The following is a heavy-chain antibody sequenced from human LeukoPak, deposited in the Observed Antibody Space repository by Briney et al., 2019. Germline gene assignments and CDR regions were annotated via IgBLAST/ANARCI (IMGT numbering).Heavy chain of an antibody. J-gene: IGHJ4*02. Sequence: SETLSLTCTVSGGSISSSSYYWGWIRQPPGKGLEWIGSIYYSGSTYYNPSLKSRVTISVDTSKNQFSLKLSSVTAADTAVYYCARDALAVAGTSDYWGQATLVTVSS. CDR2: IYYSGST. CDR3: ARDALAVAGTSDY. CDR1: GGSISSSSYY. D-gene: IGHD6-19*01. V-gene: IGHV4-39*02.